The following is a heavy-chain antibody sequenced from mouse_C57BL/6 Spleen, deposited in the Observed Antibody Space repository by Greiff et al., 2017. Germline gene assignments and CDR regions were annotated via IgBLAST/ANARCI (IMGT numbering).Heavy chain of an antibody. CDR1: GYTFTSYW. Sequence: VQLQQPGTELVKPGASVKLSCKASGYTFTSYWMHWVKQRPGQGLEWIGNINPSNGGTNYNEKFKSKATLTVDKSSSTAYMQLSSLTSEDSAVYYCARGDYDRGWYFDVWGTGTTVTVSS. CDR3: ARGDYDRGWYFDV. J-gene: IGHJ1*03. CDR2: INPSNGGT. D-gene: IGHD2-4*01. V-gene: IGHV1-53*01.